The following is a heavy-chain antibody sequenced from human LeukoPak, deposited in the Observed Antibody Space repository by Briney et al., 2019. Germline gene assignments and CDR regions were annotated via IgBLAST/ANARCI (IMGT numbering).Heavy chain of an antibody. CDR1: GFTFSSYA. V-gene: IGHV3-23*01. CDR2: ISGSGGST. D-gene: IGHD1-20*01. J-gene: IGHJ3*02. Sequence: GGSLRLSCAASGFTFSSYAMSWVRQAPGKGLEWVSAISGSGGSTYYADSVRGRFTISRDNSKNTLYLQMDSLRAEDTAVYFCAKDRRYNWNDGNAFDIWGQGTMVTVSS. CDR3: AKDRRYNWNDGNAFDI.